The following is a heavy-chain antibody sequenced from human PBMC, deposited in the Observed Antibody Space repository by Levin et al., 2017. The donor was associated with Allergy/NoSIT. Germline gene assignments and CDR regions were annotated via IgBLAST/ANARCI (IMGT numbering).Heavy chain of an antibody. V-gene: IGHV3-9*01. CDR2: ISWNSGSI. D-gene: IGHD1-26*01. CDR3: AKDSGSYPGVYYFDY. J-gene: IGHJ4*02. CDR1: GFTFDDYA. Sequence: PGGSLRLSCAASGFTFDDYAMHWVRQAPGKGLEWVSGISWNSGSIGYADSVKGRFTISRDNAKNSLYLQMNSLRAEDTALYYCAKDSGSYPGVYYFDYWGQGTLVTVSS.